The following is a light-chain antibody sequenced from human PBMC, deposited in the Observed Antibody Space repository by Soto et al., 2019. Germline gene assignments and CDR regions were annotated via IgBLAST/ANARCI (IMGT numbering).Light chain of an antibody. CDR3: QQFNIYPYT. Sequence: DIQMTQSPSTLSASVGDTVTFTCRASQSIGNWMAWYQQTPGKAPKLLIYRGSSLQSGVPSRFSGSGSGTAFTLTIVNLQPDDCAVYFCQQFNIYPYTFGPGTKLEIK. CDR2: RGS. J-gene: IGKJ2*01. CDR1: QSIGNW. V-gene: IGKV1-5*03.